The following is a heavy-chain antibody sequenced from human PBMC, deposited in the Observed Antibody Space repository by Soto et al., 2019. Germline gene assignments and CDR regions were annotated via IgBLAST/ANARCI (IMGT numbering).Heavy chain of an antibody. Sequence: QVQLVQSGAEVKAPGSSVKVSCKLSGGTFSKFCITWVRQAPGQGLEWMGRINPVLGIVDYAQEFEGRVTITADTSTSTAYMELNSLRSDDTAMFYCAKSLRTVLGDLNYGGDYFDSWGKGTLVTVPS. CDR3: AKSLRTVLGDLNYGGDYFDS. V-gene: IGHV1-69*02. J-gene: IGHJ4*02. CDR1: GGTFSKFC. CDR2: INPVLGIV. D-gene: IGHD4-17*01.